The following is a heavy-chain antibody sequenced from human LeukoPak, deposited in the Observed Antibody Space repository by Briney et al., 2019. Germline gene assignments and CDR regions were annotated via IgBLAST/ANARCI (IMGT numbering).Heavy chain of an antibody. D-gene: IGHD3-10*01. Sequence: ASVKVSCKASGGTFSSYAISWVRQAPGQGLEWMGWINPNSGGTNYAQKFQGRVTMARDTSISTAYMELRSLRSDDTAVYYCARVGVPSSYYGSGSYFYFLQRSQVVYYMDVWGKGTTVTISS. J-gene: IGHJ6*03. CDR1: GGTFSSYA. CDR3: ARVGVPSSYYGSGSYFYFLQRSQVVYYMDV. V-gene: IGHV1-2*02. CDR2: INPNSGGT.